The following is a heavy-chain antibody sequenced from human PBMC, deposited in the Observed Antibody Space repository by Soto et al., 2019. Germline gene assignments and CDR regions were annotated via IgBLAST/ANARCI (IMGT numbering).Heavy chain of an antibody. CDR2: IWYDGSNK. V-gene: IGHV3-33*01. J-gene: IGHJ3*02. D-gene: IGHD2-2*01. Sequence: GGSLRLSCAASGFTFSSYCMHWVRQAPGKGLGWVAVIWYDGSNKYYADSVKGRFTISRDNSKNTLYLQMNSLRAEDTAVYYCAREGLIVPAAMRRCDAFDIWGQGTMVTVSS. CDR1: GFTFSSYC. CDR3: AREGLIVPAAMRRCDAFDI.